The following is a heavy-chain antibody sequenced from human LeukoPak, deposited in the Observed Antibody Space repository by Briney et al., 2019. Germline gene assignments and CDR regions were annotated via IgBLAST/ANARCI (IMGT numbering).Heavy chain of an antibody. D-gene: IGHD6-19*01. V-gene: IGHV3-30*02. Sequence: GGSLRLSCAASGFIFNTYVMHWVRQAPGKGLEWLAFIRYDGSNKKYADSVKGRFTISRDNTKNSLYLQMNSLRAEDTAVYYCAKDEREWLVRGGSDYWGQGTLVTVSS. J-gene: IGHJ4*02. CDR3: AKDEREWLVRGGSDY. CDR2: IRYDGSNK. CDR1: GFIFNTYV.